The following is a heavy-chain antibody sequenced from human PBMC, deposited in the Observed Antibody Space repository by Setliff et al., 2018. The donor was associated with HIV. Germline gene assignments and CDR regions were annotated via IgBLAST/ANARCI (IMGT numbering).Heavy chain of an antibody. CDR3: ARGLDYGSGSFSSQRRSHSFPR. D-gene: IGHD3-10*01. J-gene: IGHJ4*02. CDR2: IYTSGST. V-gene: IGHV4-4*07. CDR1: GGSISSYY. Sequence: PSETLSLTCTVSGGSISSYYWSWIRQPAGKGLEWIGRIYTSGSTNYNPSLKSRVTMSVDTSKNQFSLKLNSMTAADTAVYYCARGLDYGSGSFSSQRRSHSFPRWGQGTLVTVSS.